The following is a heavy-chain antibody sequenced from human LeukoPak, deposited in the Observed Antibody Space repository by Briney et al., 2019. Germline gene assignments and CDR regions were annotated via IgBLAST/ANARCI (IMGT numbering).Heavy chain of an antibody. Sequence: ASVKVSCKASGYTFTSYDINWVRQATGQGLEWMGWMNPNSGNTGYAQKFQGRVTMTRNTSISTAYMELSSLRSEDTAVYYCARAPYCGGDCPYHFDYWGQGTLVTVSS. CDR3: ARAPYCGGDCPYHFDY. CDR2: MNPNSGNT. V-gene: IGHV1-8*01. J-gene: IGHJ4*02. CDR1: GYTFTSYD. D-gene: IGHD2-21*02.